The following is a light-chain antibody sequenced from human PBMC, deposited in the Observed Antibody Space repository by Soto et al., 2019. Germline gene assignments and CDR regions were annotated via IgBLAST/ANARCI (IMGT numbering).Light chain of an antibody. CDR1: QSIGSW. CDR3: QQYNKSSPT. CDR2: DGA. Sequence: DIPMTQSPSTLSASVGDRVTMTCRASQSIGSWLAWYQHKPGRAPKLLIFDGARLESGVPSRFSGSGSGTEFTFTISSLQPEDFATYYCQQYNKSSPTFGQGTKVEL. J-gene: IGKJ1*01. V-gene: IGKV1-5*01.